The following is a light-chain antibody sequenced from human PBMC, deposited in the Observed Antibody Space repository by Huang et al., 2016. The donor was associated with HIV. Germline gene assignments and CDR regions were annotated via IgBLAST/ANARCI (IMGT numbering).Light chain of an antibody. J-gene: IGKJ1*01. Sequence: DIQMTQSPSSLSASVGDRVTITCRASQTISSFLNWYQQKRGQPPNLLIYAASSLQSGVPSRFSGSGSGTDFTLTISSLQPEDFATYYCQQSYSTSWTFGQGTNVEI. CDR3: QQSYSTSWT. CDR1: QTISSF. CDR2: AAS. V-gene: IGKV1-39*01.